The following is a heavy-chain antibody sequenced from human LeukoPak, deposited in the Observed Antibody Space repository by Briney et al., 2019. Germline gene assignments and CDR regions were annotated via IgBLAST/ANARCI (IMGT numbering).Heavy chain of an antibody. Sequence: SETLSLTCALYGGSFSGYYRSWIRQPPGKGLEWIGEINHSGSTNYNPSLKSRVTISVDTSKNQFSLKLSSVTAADTAVYYCARGSYRKALITIFGVGTFDYWGQGTLVTVSS. V-gene: IGHV4-34*01. D-gene: IGHD3-3*01. J-gene: IGHJ4*02. CDR2: INHSGST. CDR1: GGSFSGYY. CDR3: ARGSYRKALITIFGVGTFDY.